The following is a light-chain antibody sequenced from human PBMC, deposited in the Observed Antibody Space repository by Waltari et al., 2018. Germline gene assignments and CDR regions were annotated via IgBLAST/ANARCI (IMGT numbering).Light chain of an antibody. J-gene: IGKJ4*01. CDR2: AAS. CDR3: QKYNSATLT. CDR1: QGISNY. V-gene: IGKV1-27*01. Sequence: VTITCRASQGISNYLAWYQQKPGKVPKLLIYAASTLQSGVPSRFSGSGSGTDFTLTISSLQPEDVATYYCQKYNSATLTFGGGTKVEIK.